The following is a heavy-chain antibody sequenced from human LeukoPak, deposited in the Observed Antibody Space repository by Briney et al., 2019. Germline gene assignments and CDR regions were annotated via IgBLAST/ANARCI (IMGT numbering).Heavy chain of an antibody. Sequence: GGSLRLSCAASGFTFSSYSMNWVRQAPGKGLEWVSSISSSSSYIYYADSVKGRFTISRDNAKNSLYLQMNSLRAEDTAVYYCARDQLTPYSSGWSTYYYYMDVWGKGTTVTISS. J-gene: IGHJ6*03. CDR1: GFTFSSYS. V-gene: IGHV3-21*01. D-gene: IGHD6-19*01. CDR2: ISSSSSYI. CDR3: ARDQLTPYSSGWSTYYYYMDV.